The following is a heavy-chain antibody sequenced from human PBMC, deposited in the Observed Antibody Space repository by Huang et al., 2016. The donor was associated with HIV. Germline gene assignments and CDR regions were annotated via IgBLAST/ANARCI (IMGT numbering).Heavy chain of an antibody. CDR2: ISLYNGNT. CDR1: GYTFSSFG. J-gene: IGHJ6*03. Sequence: QVQLVQSGAEVKKPGASVKVSCKASGYTFSSFGLSWVRQAPGQGLEWGGWISLYNGNTKFAQKCQGRLTMTTDTSTSTAYMELRSLRSDDTAVYYCARGGGIQLWLLGYYYMDVWGNGTTVTVSS. D-gene: IGHD5-18*01. CDR3: ARGGGIQLWLLGYYYMDV. V-gene: IGHV1-18*01.